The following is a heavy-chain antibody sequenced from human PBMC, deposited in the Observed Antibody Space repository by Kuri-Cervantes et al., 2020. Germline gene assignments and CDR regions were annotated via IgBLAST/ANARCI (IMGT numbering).Heavy chain of an antibody. CDR3: AKDSRYYDFWSGYPGESHGALDY. Sequence: GESLKISCAASGFTFSSYGMHWVRQAPGKGLEWVAFIRYDGSNKYYADSVKGRFTISRDNSKNTLYLQMNSLRAEDTAVYYCAKDSRYYDFWSGYPGESHGALDYWGQGTPVTVSS. CDR1: GFTFSSYG. J-gene: IGHJ4*02. CDR2: IRYDGSNK. V-gene: IGHV3-30*02. D-gene: IGHD3-3*01.